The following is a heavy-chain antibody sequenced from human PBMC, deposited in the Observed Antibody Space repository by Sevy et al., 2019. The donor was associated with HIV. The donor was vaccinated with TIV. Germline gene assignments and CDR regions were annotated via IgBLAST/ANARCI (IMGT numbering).Heavy chain of an antibody. V-gene: IGHV3-33*06. CDR1: GFTFSMYG. Sequence: GGSLRLSCAASGFTFSMYGMHWVRQAPGKGLEWVAMIWYDGTNKLYGDSVKGRFTISRDNSKNTLYLQLNSLRAEDTAVYYCAKGARGQWLVDDYYGLDVWGQGTTVTVSS. CDR2: IWYDGTNK. J-gene: IGHJ6*02. CDR3: AKGARGQWLVDDYYGLDV. D-gene: IGHD6-19*01.